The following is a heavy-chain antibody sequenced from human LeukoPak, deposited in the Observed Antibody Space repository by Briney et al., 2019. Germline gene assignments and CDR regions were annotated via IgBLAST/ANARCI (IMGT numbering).Heavy chain of an antibody. J-gene: IGHJ4*02. D-gene: IGHD6-19*01. Sequence: SETLSLTCAVYGGSFSGYYWSWIRQPPGKGLEWIGEINHSGSTNYNPSLKSRVTISVDTSKNQFSLKLSSVTAAGTAVYYCARGGSSGWSRDYFDYWGQGTLVTVSS. CDR2: INHSGST. V-gene: IGHV4-34*01. CDR3: ARGGSSGWSRDYFDY. CDR1: GGSFSGYY.